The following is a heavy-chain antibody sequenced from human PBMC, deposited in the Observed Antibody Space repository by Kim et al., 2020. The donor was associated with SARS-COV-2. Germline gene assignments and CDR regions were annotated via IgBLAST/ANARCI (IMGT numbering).Heavy chain of an antibody. CDR1: GFTFSSYA. Sequence: GGSLRLSCAASGFTFSSYAMHWVRQAPGKGLEWVAVIWYDGSNKYYADSVKGRFTISRDNSKNTLYLQMNSLRAEDTAVYYCAKDSRVGTKVYYYYGMDVWGQGTTVTVSS. D-gene: IGHD1-7*01. CDR3: AKDSRVGTKVYYYYGMDV. V-gene: IGHV3-33*06. J-gene: IGHJ6*02. CDR2: IWYDGSNK.